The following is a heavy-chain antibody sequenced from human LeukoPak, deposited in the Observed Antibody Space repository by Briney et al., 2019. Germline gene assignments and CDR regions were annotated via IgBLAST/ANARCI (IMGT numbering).Heavy chain of an antibody. CDR3: TTDLPP. J-gene: IGHJ5*02. CDR1: GCTFSNVW. CDR2: IRSKIDGGTT. V-gene: IGHV3-15*01. Sequence: GRSLRLSCAASGCTFSNVWMTWVRQAPGKGLEWVGRIRSKIDGGTTDYAAPVKGRFTISRDDSKNTLYLQMNSLKIEDTALYYCTTDLPPWGQGTLVTVSS.